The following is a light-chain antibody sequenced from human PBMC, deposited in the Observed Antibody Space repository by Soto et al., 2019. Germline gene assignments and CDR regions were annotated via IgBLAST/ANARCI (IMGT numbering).Light chain of an antibody. CDR2: RAS. J-gene: IGKJ4*02. CDR1: QGISQY. Sequence: DLQMTQSPSSLSASVGDRVTISCRASQGISQYLAWYQQKPGKVPKLLIYRASTLQSGVPSRFVGSGSGTDFTLAISGLQPEDVATYYCQKYDTAPCTFGPGTKVEIK. CDR3: QKYDTAPCT. V-gene: IGKV1-27*01.